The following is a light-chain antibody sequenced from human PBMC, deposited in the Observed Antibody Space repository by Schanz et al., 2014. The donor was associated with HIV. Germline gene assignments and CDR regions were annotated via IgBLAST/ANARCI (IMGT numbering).Light chain of an antibody. CDR1: QSVTSSY. Sequence: EAVLTQSPATLSVYPGERATLSCRASQSVTSSYLAWYQQKAGQAPRLLIYGASSRATGIPDRFSGSGSGTDFTLTISRLEPEDFAVYYCQQSATSPQTFGRGTKVEV. V-gene: IGKV3-20*01. CDR2: GAS. J-gene: IGKJ1*01. CDR3: QQSATSPQT.